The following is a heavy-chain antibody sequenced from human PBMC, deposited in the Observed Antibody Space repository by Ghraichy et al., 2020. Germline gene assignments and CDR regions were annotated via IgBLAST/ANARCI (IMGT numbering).Heavy chain of an antibody. CDR3: AKDGDWGDGPRIDIVVVPAAPDY. V-gene: IGHV3-30*18. CDR1: GFTFSSYG. Sequence: GGSLRLSCAASGFTFSSYGMHWVRQAPGKGLEWVAVISYDGSNKYYADSVKGRFTISRDNSKNTLYLQMNSLRAEDTAVYYCAKDGDWGDGPRIDIVVVPAAPDYWGQGTLVTVSS. CDR2: ISYDGSNK. J-gene: IGHJ4*02. D-gene: IGHD2-2*01.